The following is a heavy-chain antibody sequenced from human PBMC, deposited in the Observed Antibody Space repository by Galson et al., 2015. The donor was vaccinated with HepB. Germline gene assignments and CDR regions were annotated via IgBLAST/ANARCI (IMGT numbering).Heavy chain of an antibody. J-gene: IGHJ4*02. CDR1: GFTFSGSA. CDR3: ARLGDLSGYSSL. CDR2: IRSKASSHAT. D-gene: IGHD6-19*01. Sequence: SLRLSCAASGFTFSGSAIHWVRQASGKGLEWVVRIRSKASSHATAYTASLKGRFTISRDDSKHTAYLHMNSLKTEDTGVYYCARLGDLSGYSSLWGQGTLVTVSS. V-gene: IGHV3-73*01.